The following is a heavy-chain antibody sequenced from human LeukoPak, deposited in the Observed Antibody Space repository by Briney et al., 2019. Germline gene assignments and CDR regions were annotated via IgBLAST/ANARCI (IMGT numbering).Heavy chain of an antibody. Sequence: PGGSLRLSCAASGFTFSSNVMSWVRQAPGKGLEWVSSISGNGVNTHYADSVKGRFTISRDNSKNMLYLQMNSLRAEDTAVYYCAKGSYGDYVDWGQGTLVTVSS. CDR1: GFTFSSNV. J-gene: IGHJ4*02. D-gene: IGHD4-17*01. CDR2: ISGNGVNT. CDR3: AKGSYGDYVD. V-gene: IGHV3-23*01.